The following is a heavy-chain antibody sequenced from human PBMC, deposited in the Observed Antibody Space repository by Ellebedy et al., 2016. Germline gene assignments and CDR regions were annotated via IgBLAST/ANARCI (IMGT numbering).Heavy chain of an antibody. CDR2: INPNSGGT. J-gene: IGHJ5*02. D-gene: IGHD1-26*01. Sequence: ASVKVSCXASGYTFTGYYMHWVRQAPGQGLEWMGWINPNSGGTNYAQKFQGWVTMTRDTSISTAYMELSRLRSDDTAVYYCARDSGSGSYYVPLDDNWFDPWGQGTLVTVSS. CDR3: ARDSGSGSYYVPLDDNWFDP. CDR1: GYTFTGYY. V-gene: IGHV1-2*04.